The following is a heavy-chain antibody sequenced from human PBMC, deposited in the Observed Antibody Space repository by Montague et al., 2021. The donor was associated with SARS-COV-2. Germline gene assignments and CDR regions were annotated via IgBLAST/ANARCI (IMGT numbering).Heavy chain of an antibody. CDR2: IYYSGST. V-gene: IGHV4-59*08. CDR1: GGSISSYY. CDR3: ARLGRGYSYAQSAFDI. J-gene: IGHJ3*02. D-gene: IGHD5-18*01. Sequence: SETLSLTCTVSGGSISSYYWSWIRQPPGKGLEWIGYIYYSGSTNYNPSLKSRVTISVDTSKNQFSLKLSSVTAADTAVYYCARLGRGYSYAQSAFDIWGQGTMVTLSS.